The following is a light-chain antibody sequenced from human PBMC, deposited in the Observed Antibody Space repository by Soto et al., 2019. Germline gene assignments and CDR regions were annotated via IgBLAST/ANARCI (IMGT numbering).Light chain of an antibody. V-gene: IGKV3-20*01. CDR1: QSVSSNY. Sequence: EIVLTQSPGTLSLSPGDRAALSCWASQSVSSNYVAWYQQKPGQAPRLLVYGASSRATGIPDRFSGSGSGTDFTLTISRLEPEDFAVYYCQQYGSSRWTFGQGTKV. CDR2: GAS. J-gene: IGKJ1*01. CDR3: QQYGSSRWT.